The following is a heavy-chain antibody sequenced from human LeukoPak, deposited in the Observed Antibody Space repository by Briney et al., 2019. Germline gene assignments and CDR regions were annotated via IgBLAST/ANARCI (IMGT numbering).Heavy chain of an antibody. CDR3: AYGSGDDQFDY. J-gene: IGHJ4*02. Sequence: GGSLRLSCTGSGFTFGEYAMNWFRQAPGKGLEWVAFIRYDGSNKYYADSVKGRFTISRDNSKNTLYLQMNSLRAEDTAVYYCAYGSGDDQFDYWGQGTLVTVSS. CDR2: IRYDGSNK. V-gene: IGHV3-30*02. D-gene: IGHD3-10*01. CDR1: GFTFGEYA.